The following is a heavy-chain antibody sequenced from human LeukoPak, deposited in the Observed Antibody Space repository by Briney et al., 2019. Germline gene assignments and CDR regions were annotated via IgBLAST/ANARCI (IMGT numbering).Heavy chain of an antibody. CDR1: GFTVSSNY. Sequence: GGSLRLSCAASGFTVSSNYMSWVRQAPGKGLEWVSIIYSGGSTYYADSVEGRFTISRDNSKNTLYLQMNSLRAEDTAVYYCASYCNSTSCYAGYWGQGTLVTVSS. CDR2: IYSGGST. J-gene: IGHJ4*02. D-gene: IGHD2-2*01. V-gene: IGHV3-53*01. CDR3: ASYCNSTSCYAGY.